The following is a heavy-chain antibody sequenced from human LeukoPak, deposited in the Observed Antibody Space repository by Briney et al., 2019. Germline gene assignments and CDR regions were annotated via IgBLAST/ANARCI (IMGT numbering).Heavy chain of an antibody. V-gene: IGHV4-38-2*02. D-gene: IGHD6-13*01. CDR1: GYSISSGYY. CDR3: ASPGIAAAGTIDY. Sequence: SETLSLTCTVSGYSISSGYYWGWIRQPPGKGLEWIGGIYHSGSTYYNPSLKSRVTVSVDTSKNQFSLKLSSVTAADTAVYYCASPGIAAAGTIDYWGQGTLVTVSS. CDR2: IYHSGST. J-gene: IGHJ4*02.